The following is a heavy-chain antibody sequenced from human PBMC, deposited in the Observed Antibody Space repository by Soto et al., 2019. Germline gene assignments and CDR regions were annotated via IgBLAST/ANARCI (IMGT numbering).Heavy chain of an antibody. D-gene: IGHD6-6*01. J-gene: IGHJ6*02. V-gene: IGHV3-30-3*01. CDR1: GFTFSSYA. CDR2: ISHDGSNK. Sequence: GGSLRLSCAASGFTFSSYAMHWVRQAPGKGLEWVAVISHDGSNKYYADSVKGRFTISRDNSKNTLYLQMNSLRAEDTAVYYCAREGGGRIAARYYYYGMDVWGQGTTVTVSS. CDR3: AREGGGRIAARYYYYGMDV.